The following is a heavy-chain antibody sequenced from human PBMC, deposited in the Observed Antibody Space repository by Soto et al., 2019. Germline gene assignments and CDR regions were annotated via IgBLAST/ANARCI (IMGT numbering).Heavy chain of an antibody. J-gene: IGHJ6*02. D-gene: IGHD6-19*01. Sequence: QVQLVQSGAEVKKPGSSVKVSCKASGGTFSSYAISWVRQAPGQGLEWMGGIIPIFGTANYAQKFQGRVTITADESTSTAYMELSSLRSEDTAVYYCARGGGLAVAEAGYYYGMDVWGQGTTVTVSS. CDR1: GGTFSSYA. CDR2: IIPIFGTA. V-gene: IGHV1-69*01. CDR3: ARGGGLAVAEAGYYYGMDV.